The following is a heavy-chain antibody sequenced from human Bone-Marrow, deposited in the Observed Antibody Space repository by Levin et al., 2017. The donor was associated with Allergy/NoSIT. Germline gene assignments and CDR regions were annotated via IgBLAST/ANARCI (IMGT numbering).Heavy chain of an antibody. Sequence: SETLSLTCAISGASVSSNTAAWNWIRQSPSRGLEWLGRTYFRSKWINEYAESVKSRISVNPDTSKNQFSLHLNSVTPDDTAVYYCTRDPGRGYGMDVWGQGTTVTVSS. CDR2: TYFRSKWIN. J-gene: IGHJ6*02. CDR3: TRDPGRGYGMDV. V-gene: IGHV6-1*01. CDR1: GASVSSNTAA.